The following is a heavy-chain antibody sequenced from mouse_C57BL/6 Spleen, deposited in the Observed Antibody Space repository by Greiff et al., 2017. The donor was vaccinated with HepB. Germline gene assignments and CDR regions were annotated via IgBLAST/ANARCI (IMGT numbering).Heavy chain of an antibody. CDR1: GYTFTDYY. CDR2: INPYNGGT. CDR3: AREGITTVEDAMDY. Sequence: EVQLQQSGPVLVKPGASVKMSCKASGYTFTDYYMNWVKQSHGKSLEWIGVINPYNGGTSYNQKFKGKATLTVDKSSSTAYMELNSLTSEDSAVYYCAREGITTVEDAMDYWGQGTSVTVSS. J-gene: IGHJ4*01. D-gene: IGHD1-1*01. V-gene: IGHV1-19*01.